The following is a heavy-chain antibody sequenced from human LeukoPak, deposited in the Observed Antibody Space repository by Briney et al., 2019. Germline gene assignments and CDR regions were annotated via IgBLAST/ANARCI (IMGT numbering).Heavy chain of an antibody. CDR3: AEVRRPDIVVVPAAIRSPSYYYSYMDV. D-gene: IGHD2-2*01. V-gene: IGHV4-34*01. Sequence: SETLSLTCAVYGGSFSGYYWSWIRQPPGKGLEWIGEINHSGSTNYNPSLKSRVTISVDTAKNQFSLKLSSVTAADTAVYYCAEVRRPDIVVVPAAIRSPSYYYSYMDVWGKGTTVTVSS. CDR1: GGSFSGYY. CDR2: INHSGST. J-gene: IGHJ6*03.